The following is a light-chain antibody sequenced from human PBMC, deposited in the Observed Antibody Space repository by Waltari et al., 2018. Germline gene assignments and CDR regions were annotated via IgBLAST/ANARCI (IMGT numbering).Light chain of an antibody. J-gene: IGLJ1*01. Sequence: QSALTQPASVSGSPGQSITISCSGTDSDVDAYYFVSWYQQHPGKAPHLIIYEVSNRPSGISNRFSASKSGNTASLTISGLQAEDEADYYCSSYTTSSAPGVFGTGTRVTVL. CDR2: EVS. CDR1: DSDVDAYYF. CDR3: SSYTTSSAPGV. V-gene: IGLV2-14*01.